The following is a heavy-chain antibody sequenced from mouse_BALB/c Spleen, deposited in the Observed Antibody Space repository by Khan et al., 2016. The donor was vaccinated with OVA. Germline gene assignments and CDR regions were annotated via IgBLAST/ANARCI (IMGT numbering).Heavy chain of an antibody. J-gene: IGHJ4*01. D-gene: IGHD1-1*01. V-gene: IGHV1S41*01. CDR1: GYTFTSYW. CDR2: IAPGSGSS. CDR3: ARENYYGSSRCAMDY. Sequence: DLVKPGASVKLSCKASGYTFTSYWINWIKQRPGQGLEWIGRIAPGSGSSYYNEMFKGKATLTVETSSSTAYIQLSSLSSEDSAVYCCARENYYGSSRCAMDYWGQGTSVTVSS.